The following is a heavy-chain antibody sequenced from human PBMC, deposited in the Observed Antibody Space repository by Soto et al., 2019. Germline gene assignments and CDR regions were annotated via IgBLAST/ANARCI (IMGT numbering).Heavy chain of an antibody. V-gene: IGHV1-2*04. D-gene: IGHD3-9*01. Sequence: ASVKVSCKASGYTFTSYGISWVRQAPGQGLEWMGWINPNSGGTNYAQKFQGWVTMTRDTSISTAYMELSRLRSEDTAVYYCAVDRLAGKYYFDYWGQGTLVTVSS. CDR3: AVDRLAGKYYFDY. J-gene: IGHJ4*02. CDR2: INPNSGGT. CDR1: GYTFTSYG.